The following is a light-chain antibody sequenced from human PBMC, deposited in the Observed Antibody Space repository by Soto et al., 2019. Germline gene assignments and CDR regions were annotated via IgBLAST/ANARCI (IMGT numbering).Light chain of an antibody. V-gene: IGKV3-15*01. J-gene: IGKJ1*01. CDR3: QQYDTLSGT. CDR1: QSVSSK. CDR2: DAS. Sequence: KAPSPSTLFVSPGEGAPLSCRASQSVSSKLAWYQQKPGQAPKLPIYDASARPTGIPARFSGSGSGTKFTLIIASLQPEDFAAYYCQQYDTLSGTFGQGTKVDIK.